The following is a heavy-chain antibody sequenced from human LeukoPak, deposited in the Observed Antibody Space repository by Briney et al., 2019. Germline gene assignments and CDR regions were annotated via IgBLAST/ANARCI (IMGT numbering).Heavy chain of an antibody. V-gene: IGHV4-39*01. Sequence: SETLSLTCTVSGDSISSSSSYWGWIRQPPGKGLEWIGSIYYSGSTYYNPSLKSRVTISVDTSKNQFSLKLSSVTAADTAVYYCARQTGSGLFILPGGQGTLVTVSS. CDR1: GDSISSSSSY. D-gene: IGHD3/OR15-3a*01. J-gene: IGHJ4*02. CDR3: ARQTGSGLFILP. CDR2: IYYSGST.